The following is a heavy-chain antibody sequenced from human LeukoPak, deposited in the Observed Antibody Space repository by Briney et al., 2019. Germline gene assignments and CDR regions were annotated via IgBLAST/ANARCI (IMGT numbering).Heavy chain of an antibody. CDR3: ARDRGVVVVAAPDAFDI. CDR2: INPNSGGT. CDR1: GYTFTGYY. D-gene: IGHD2-15*01. V-gene: IGHV1-2*02. J-gene: IGHJ3*02. Sequence: ASVKVSCKASGYTFTGYYMHWVRQAPGQGLEWMGWINPNSGGTNYAQKFQGRVTMTRDASISTAYMELSRLRSDDTAVYYCARDRGVVVVAAPDAFDIWGQGTMVTVSS.